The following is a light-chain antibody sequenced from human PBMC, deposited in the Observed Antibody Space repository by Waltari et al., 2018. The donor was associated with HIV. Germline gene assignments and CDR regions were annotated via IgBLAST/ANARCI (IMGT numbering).Light chain of an antibody. CDR1: RRDL. J-gene: IGLJ3*02. Sequence: QSALTQPASVSGSPGQSITISCTGTRRDLVPLYPQHPDNAPKVMLFEVRKRPSGVSNRFSGSKSGNTASLTISGLQAEDEADYYCCSYVGSGTWVFGGGTKLTVL. CDR3: CSYVGSGTWV. CDR2: EVR. V-gene: IGLV2-23*02.